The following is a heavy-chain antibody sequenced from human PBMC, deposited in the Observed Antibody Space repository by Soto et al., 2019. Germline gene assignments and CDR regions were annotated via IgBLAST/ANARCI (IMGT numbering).Heavy chain of an antibody. CDR3: ATPQTGYSSSTSCSYWFDP. D-gene: IGHD2-2*01. V-gene: IGHV1-69*06. Sequence: GASVKVSCKASGGTFSSYAISWVRPAPGHGLEWMGGIIPIFGTANYAQKFQGRVTLTADKSTSTAYMELRRLRSEDTAVYYCATPQTGYSSSTSCSYWFDPWGQGTLVTVSS. CDR2: IIPIFGTA. J-gene: IGHJ5*02. CDR1: GGTFSSYA.